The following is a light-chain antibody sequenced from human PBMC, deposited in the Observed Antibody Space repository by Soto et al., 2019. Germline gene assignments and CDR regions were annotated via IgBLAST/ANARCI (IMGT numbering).Light chain of an antibody. CDR2: KAS. V-gene: IGKV1-5*03. Sequence: DMQKTQSPSTLSASVGDRVTITCRASQSVGSWLAWYQQKPGKAPKYLIYKASILESGVPSRFSGSGSGTEFTLTLSSLQPDNFATYYCQQYDAYPWTFGQGTKLDFK. CDR3: QQYDAYPWT. CDR1: QSVGSW. J-gene: IGKJ2*02.